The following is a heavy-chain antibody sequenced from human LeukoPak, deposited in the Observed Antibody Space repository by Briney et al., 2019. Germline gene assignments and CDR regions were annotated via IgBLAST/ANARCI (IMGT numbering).Heavy chain of an antibody. J-gene: IGHJ3*02. CDR2: ISSSSSYV. Sequence: RGSLRPSCAASGFALIDYSMNWVCQAPGKGLEWVSSISSSSSYVFYADSLKGRFTISRDNAKNSLYLQVNSLRAEDTAVYYSARLRDYLTHAIYISGRGTMVTVSS. V-gene: IGHV3-21*01. CDR3: ARLRDYLTHAIYI. D-gene: IGHD3-10*01. CDR1: GFALIDYS.